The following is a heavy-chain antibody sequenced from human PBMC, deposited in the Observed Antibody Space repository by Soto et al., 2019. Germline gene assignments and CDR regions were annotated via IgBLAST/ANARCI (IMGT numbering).Heavy chain of an antibody. D-gene: IGHD6-19*01. CDR3: AQAGWLDPPFDY. Sequence: ASVKVSCKASGYTFTGYYMHWVRQAPGQGLEWMGWINPNSGGTNYAQKFQGRVTMTTDNSKNTLYLQMNSLRAEDTAVYYCAQAGWLDPPFDYWGQGTLVTVSS. V-gene: IGHV1-2*02. J-gene: IGHJ4*02. CDR1: GYTFTGYY. CDR2: INPNSGGT.